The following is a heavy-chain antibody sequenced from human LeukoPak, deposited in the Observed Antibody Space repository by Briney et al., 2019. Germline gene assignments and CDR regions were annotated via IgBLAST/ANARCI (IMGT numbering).Heavy chain of an antibody. CDR3: ARRYYDFWRGYYEPPYYFDY. V-gene: IGHV4-34*01. CDR2: INHSGST. Sequence: SETLSLTCAVYGGSFSGYYWRWIRQPPGKGLEWIGEINHSGSTNYNPSLKSRVTISVDTSKNQFSLKLSSVTAADTAVYYCARRYYDFWRGYYEPPYYFDYWGQGTLVTVSS. CDR1: GGSFSGYY. J-gene: IGHJ4*02. D-gene: IGHD3-3*01.